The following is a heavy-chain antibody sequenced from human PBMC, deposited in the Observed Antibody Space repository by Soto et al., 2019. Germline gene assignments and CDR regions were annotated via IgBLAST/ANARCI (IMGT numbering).Heavy chain of an antibody. V-gene: IGHV3-23*01. CDR1: GFTFSSYA. Sequence: GGSLRLSCAASGFTFSSYAMSWVRQAPGKGLEWVSAISGSGGSTYYADSVKGRFTISRDNSKNTLYLQMNSLRAEDTAVYYCAKDGIRRLLYLPRSEYYFDYWGQGTLVTVSS. CDR3: AKDGIRRLLYLPRSEYYFDY. D-gene: IGHD2-8*01. CDR2: ISGSGGST. J-gene: IGHJ4*02.